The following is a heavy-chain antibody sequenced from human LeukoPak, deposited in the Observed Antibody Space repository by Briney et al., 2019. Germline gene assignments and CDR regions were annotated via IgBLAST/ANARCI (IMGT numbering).Heavy chain of an antibody. D-gene: IGHD3-3*01. J-gene: IGHJ3*01. V-gene: IGHV3-23*01. CDR1: GFTFSTHA. Sequence: GGSLRLSCAASGFTFSTHAMSWVRQAPGKGLEWVSAIGGSGASTYYAESVKGRFIISRDNAKNSLYLQMDSLTAEDTAVYYCAKTRFSQAWGQGTMVTVSS. CDR2: IGGSGAST. CDR3: AKTRFSQA.